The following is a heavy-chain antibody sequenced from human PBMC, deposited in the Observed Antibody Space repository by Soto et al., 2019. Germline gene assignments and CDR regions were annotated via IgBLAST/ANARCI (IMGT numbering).Heavy chain of an antibody. CDR1: GASIRSYY. J-gene: IGHJ4*02. Sequence: SETLSLTCTVSGASIRSYYWNWMWQPPGKGLEWIGNMYYSGTTNYNPSLKSRVTFSVDTSKDQFSLKLSSVTAADTAVYYCAAAYDYWGQGTLVTVSS. CDR2: MYYSGTT. V-gene: IGHV4-59*01. CDR3: AAAYDY. D-gene: IGHD2-15*01.